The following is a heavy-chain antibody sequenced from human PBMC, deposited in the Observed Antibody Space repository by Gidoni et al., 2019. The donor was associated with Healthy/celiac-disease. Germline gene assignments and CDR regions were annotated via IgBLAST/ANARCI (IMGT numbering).Heavy chain of an antibody. CDR3: ARRSGKLLWFGEGFDP. CDR2: IYYSGST. CDR1: GGSISSSSYY. D-gene: IGHD3-10*01. J-gene: IGHJ5*02. V-gene: IGHV4-39*01. Sequence: QLQLQESGPGLVKPSETLSLTCTVSGGSISSSSYYWGWIRQPPGKGLEWIGSIYYSGSTYYNPSLKSRVTISVDTSKNQFSLKLSSVTAADTAVYYCARRSGKLLWFGEGFDPWGQGTLVTVPS.